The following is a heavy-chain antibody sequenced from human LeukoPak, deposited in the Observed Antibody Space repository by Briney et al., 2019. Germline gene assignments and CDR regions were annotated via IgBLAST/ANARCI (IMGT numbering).Heavy chain of an antibody. V-gene: IGHV3-53*01. CDR1: GFTVSSNY. CDR2: IYSGGST. D-gene: IGHD3-10*01. CDR3: AKAITMVRGVNTMDV. Sequence: GGSLRLSCAASGFTVSSNYMSWVRQAPGKGLEWVSVIYSGGSTYYADSVKGRFTISRDNSKNTLYLQMNSLRAEDTAVYYCAKAITMVRGVNTMDVWGQGTTVTVSS. J-gene: IGHJ6*02.